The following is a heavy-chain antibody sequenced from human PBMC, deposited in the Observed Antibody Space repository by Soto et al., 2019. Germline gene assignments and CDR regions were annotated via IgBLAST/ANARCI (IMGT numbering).Heavy chain of an antibody. CDR2: INPNSGGT. CDR3: ARDLVPTPYCGGDCYSA. J-gene: IGHJ5*02. CDR1: GYTFTGYY. D-gene: IGHD2-21*02. Sequence: GASVKVSCKASGYTFTGYYMHWVRQAPGQGLEWMGWINPNSGGTNYAQKFQGRVTMTRDTSISTAYMELSRLRSDDTAVYYCARDLVPTPYCGGDCYSAWGQGTLVTVSS. V-gene: IGHV1-2*02.